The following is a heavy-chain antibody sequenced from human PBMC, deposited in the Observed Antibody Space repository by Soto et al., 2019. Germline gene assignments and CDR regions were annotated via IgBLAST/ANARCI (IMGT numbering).Heavy chain of an antibody. J-gene: IGHJ6*02. D-gene: IGHD2-15*01. CDR1: GGSISSGGYS. CDR3: ARDAGGGYCSGGSCYSGYYYYGMDV. Sequence: PSETLSLTCAVSGGSISSGGYSWSWIRQPPGKGLEWIGYIYHSGSTYYNPSLKSRVTISVDRSKNQFSLKLSSVTAADTAVYYCARDAGGGYCSGGSCYSGYYYYGMDVWGQGTTVTVSS. CDR2: IYHSGST. V-gene: IGHV4-30-2*01.